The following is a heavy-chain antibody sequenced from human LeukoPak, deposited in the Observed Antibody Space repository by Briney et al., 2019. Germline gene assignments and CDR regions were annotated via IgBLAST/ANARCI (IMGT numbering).Heavy chain of an antibody. CDR1: GFTFSSYE. CDR3: ARETTKRGWLRFYEAVGYFDY. J-gene: IGHJ4*02. D-gene: IGHD5-12*01. CDR2: ISSSGSTI. V-gene: IGHV3-48*03. Sequence: GGSLRLSCAASGFTFSSYEMNWVRQAPGKWLEWVSYISSSGSTIYYADSVKGRFTISRDNAKNSLYLQMNSLRAEDTAVYYCARETTKRGWLRFYEAVGYFDYWGQGTLVTVSS.